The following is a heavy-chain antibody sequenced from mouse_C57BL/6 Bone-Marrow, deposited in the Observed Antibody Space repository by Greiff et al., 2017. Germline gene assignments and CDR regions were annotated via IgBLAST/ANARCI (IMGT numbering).Heavy chain of an antibody. CDR1: GYTFTDYN. D-gene: IGHD2-5*01. CDR2: INPNNGGT. V-gene: IGHV1-22*01. CDR3: ARAYYSNFSMDY. Sequence: EVQLQQSGPELVKPGASVKMSCKASGYTFTDYNMHWVKQSHGKSLEWIGYINPNNGGTSYNQKFKGKATLTVNNSSSTAYMELRSLTSEDSAVYYCARAYYSNFSMDYWGQGTSVTVSS. J-gene: IGHJ4*01.